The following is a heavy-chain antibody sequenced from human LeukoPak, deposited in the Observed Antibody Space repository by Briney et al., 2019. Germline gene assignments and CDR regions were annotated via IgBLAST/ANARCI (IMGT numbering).Heavy chain of an antibody. CDR3: AREDQLLPQLGFDY. CDR1: GFTFSSYA. D-gene: IGHD2-2*01. CDR2: IWYDGSNK. V-gene: IGHV3-33*08. Sequence: PGGSLRLSCAASGFTFSSYAMHWVRQAPGKGLEWVAVIWYDGSNKYYADSVKGRFTISRDNSKNTLYLQMNSLRAEDTAVYYCAREDQLLPQLGFDYWGQGTLVTVSS. J-gene: IGHJ4*02.